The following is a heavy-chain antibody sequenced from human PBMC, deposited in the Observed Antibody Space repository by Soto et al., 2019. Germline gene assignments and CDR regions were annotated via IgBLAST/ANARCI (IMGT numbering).Heavy chain of an antibody. CDR1: GASFSGYQ. V-gene: IGHV4-34*01. J-gene: IGHJ6*03. CDR2: INDSGNI. D-gene: IGHD3-10*01. Sequence: SETLSLTCAVYGASFSGYQRTWIRQTPGKGLEWIGEINDSGNINYNPSLKSRVTISLDTPKKQISLKLSSVTAADSAVYYCARGLIVWFGELSRRGGHYYYMDVWGQGTTVTVSS. CDR3: ARGLIVWFGELSRRGGHYYYMDV.